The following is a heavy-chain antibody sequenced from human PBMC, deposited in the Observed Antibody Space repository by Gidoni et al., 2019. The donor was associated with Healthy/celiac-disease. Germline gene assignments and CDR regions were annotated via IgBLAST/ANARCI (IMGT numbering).Heavy chain of an antibody. CDR1: AFTLDEYT. V-gene: IGHV3-43*01. J-gene: IGHJ4*02. CDR3: AKDLDY. Sequence: EVQLVESGGVVVQPGGSLRLPCAASAFTLDEYTMHWVRQAPGKGLEWVSLISWDGGSTYYADSVKGRFTICRDNSKNSLYLQMNSLRTEDTAWYYCAKDLDYWGQGTLVTVSS. CDR2: ISWDGGST.